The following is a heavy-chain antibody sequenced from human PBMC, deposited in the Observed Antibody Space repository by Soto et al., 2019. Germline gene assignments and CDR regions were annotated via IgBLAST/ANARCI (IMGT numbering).Heavy chain of an antibody. Sequence: EVQLVESGGGLVQPGGSLRLSCAAPGFTFSSYWMHWVRQAPGKGLVWVSRIISDGSSTTYADSVKGRFTISRDNAKNTLYLQMNSLRVEDTAVYYCARVNCSSSSCYNWFDPWGQGTLVTVSS. D-gene: IGHD2-2*01. J-gene: IGHJ5*02. V-gene: IGHV3-74*01. CDR2: IISDGSST. CDR1: GFTFSSYW. CDR3: ARVNCSSSSCYNWFDP.